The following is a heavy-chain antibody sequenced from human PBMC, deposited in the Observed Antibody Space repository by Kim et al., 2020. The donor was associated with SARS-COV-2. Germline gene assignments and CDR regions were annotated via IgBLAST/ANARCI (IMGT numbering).Heavy chain of an antibody. D-gene: IGHD2-2*01. Sequence: RVTISVDTSKNQFSLKLSSVTAADTAVYYCARDQGIVVVPAVHYYYGMDVWGQGTTVTVSS. CDR3: ARDQGIVVVPAVHYYYGMDV. V-gene: IGHV4-59*01. J-gene: IGHJ6*02.